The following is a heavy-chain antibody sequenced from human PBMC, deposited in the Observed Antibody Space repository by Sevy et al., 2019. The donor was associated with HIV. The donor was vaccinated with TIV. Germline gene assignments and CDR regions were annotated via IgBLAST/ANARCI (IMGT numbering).Heavy chain of an antibody. CDR3: ARAYYDSSGYYNYFDY. V-gene: IGHV3-21*01. CDR2: ISSSSSYI. J-gene: IGHJ4*02. Sequence: GGSPRLSCAASGFTFSSYSMNWVRQAPGKGLEWVSSISSSSSYIYYADSVKGRFTISRDNAKNSLYLQMNSLRAEDTAVYYCARAYYDSSGYYNYFDYWGQGTLVTVSS. CDR1: GFTFSSYS. D-gene: IGHD3-22*01.